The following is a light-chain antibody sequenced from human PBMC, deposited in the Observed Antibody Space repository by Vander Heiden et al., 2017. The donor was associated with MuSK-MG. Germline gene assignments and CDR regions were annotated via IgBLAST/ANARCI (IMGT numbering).Light chain of an antibody. CDR1: QRISSW. V-gene: IGKV1-5*03. Sequence: VGDRVTITCRASQRISSWLAWYQQKPGKAPKLLIYKASSLESGVPSTFSGSGSGTEFTLTISSLQPDDFATYYCQQYNSYWTFGPGTKVELQ. J-gene: IGKJ1*01. CDR2: KAS. CDR3: QQYNSYWT.